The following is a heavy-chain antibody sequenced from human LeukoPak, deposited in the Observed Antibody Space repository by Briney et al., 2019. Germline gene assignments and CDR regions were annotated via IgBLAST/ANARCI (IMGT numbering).Heavy chain of an antibody. CDR1: GYTFTGYY. V-gene: IGHV1-2*06. CDR3: ARDAPLSYNSRLIDY. D-gene: IGHD1-1*01. Sequence: GASVKVSCKASGYTFTGYYMHWVRQAPGQGLEWMGRINPNSGGTNYAQKFQGRVTMTRDTSISTAYMELSRLRSDDTAVYYCARDAPLSYNSRLIDYWGQGTLVTVSS. J-gene: IGHJ4*02. CDR2: INPNSGGT.